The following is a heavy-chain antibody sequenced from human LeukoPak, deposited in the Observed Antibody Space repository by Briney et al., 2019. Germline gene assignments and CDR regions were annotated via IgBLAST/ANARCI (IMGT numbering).Heavy chain of an antibody. Sequence: GSSVKVSCKASGGTFSSYAISWVRQAPGQGLEWMGGIIPIFGTANYAPKFQGRVTITADESTSTAYMELSSLRSEDTAVYYCVIYGSGSYTVDYWGQGTLVTVSS. V-gene: IGHV1-69*01. CDR1: GGTFSSYA. D-gene: IGHD3-10*01. CDR3: VIYGSGSYTVDY. CDR2: IIPIFGTA. J-gene: IGHJ4*02.